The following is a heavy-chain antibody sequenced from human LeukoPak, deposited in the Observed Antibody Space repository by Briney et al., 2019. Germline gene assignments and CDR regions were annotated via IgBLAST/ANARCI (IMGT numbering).Heavy chain of an antibody. J-gene: IGHJ4*02. Sequence: PGESLRLSCAASGFTFGDYAMSWVRQAPGKGLEWVSSISGSGGSANFADSVKGRVTISRDNSKNTLYLQMNSLKTEDTGVYYCVTDSYDLWGRGTLVTVSS. CDR2: ISGSGGSA. D-gene: IGHD3/OR15-3a*01. V-gene: IGHV3-23*01. CDR3: VTDSYDL. CDR1: GFTFGDYA.